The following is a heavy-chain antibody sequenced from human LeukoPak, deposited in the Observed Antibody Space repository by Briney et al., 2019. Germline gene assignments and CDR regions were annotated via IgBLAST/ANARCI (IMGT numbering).Heavy chain of an antibody. V-gene: IGHV1-8*01. D-gene: IGHD2-8*02. CDR3: ARRTGYYNYMDV. CDR1: GYTSTSYD. J-gene: IGHJ6*03. Sequence: GASVKVSCKASGYTSTSYDMNWVRQATGQGLEWMGWMNPNSGTTGYAQKFQGRVTVTRNTSISTAYMELSSLRSEDTAVYYCARRTGYYNYMDVWGKGTTVTVSS. CDR2: MNPNSGTT.